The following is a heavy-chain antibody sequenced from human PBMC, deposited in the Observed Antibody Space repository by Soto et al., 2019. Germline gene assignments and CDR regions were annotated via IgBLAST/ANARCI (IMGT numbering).Heavy chain of an antibody. Sequence: SETLSLTCTVSGGSISSYYWSWIRQPPGKGLEWIGYIYFRGTTNYNPSLKSRVTMSADTSKNQFSLKLNSVTAADTAVYYCARMNYYDTSGYPFAFWGQGVLVPVSS. CDR2: IYFRGTT. CDR1: GGSISSYY. J-gene: IGHJ4*02. CDR3: ARMNYYDTSGYPFAF. V-gene: IGHV4-59*01. D-gene: IGHD3-22*01.